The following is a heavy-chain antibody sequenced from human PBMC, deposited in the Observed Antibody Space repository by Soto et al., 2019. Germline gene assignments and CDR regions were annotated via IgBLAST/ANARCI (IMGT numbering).Heavy chain of an antibody. CDR3: ARIYGSGNGNMDV. CDR1: GFTCSNYG. V-gene: IGHV3-33*01. J-gene: IGHJ6*02. CDR2: IWYAGSNT. Sequence: QVQLVASGGGVVQPGRSLRLSCAASGFTCSNYGMHWVRQAPGQGLEWVAIIWYAGSNTYYADSVKGRFTVSRDNSKNTLYLQMNSLRPEDTAVYYFARIYGSGNGNMDVCGQGTTVTVSS. D-gene: IGHD3-10*01.